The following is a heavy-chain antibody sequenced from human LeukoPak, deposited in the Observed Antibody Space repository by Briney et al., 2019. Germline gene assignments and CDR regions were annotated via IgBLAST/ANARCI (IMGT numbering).Heavy chain of an antibody. CDR1: GYSFTGYW. J-gene: IGHJ4*02. D-gene: IGHD6-19*01. CDR2: IYPRDSDT. Sequence: GESLKISCKGSGYSFTGYWIGWVRQMPGKGLEWMGIIYPRDSDTKYSPSFQGQVTISADKSISTAYLQWSSLKASGTAIYYCARHVASSSWSYFDYWGQGVLVTVSS. CDR3: ARHVASSSWSYFDY. V-gene: IGHV5-51*01.